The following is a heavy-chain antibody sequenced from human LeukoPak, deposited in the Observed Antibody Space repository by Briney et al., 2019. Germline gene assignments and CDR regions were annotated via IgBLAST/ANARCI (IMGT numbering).Heavy chain of an antibody. J-gene: IGHJ4*02. Sequence: GGSLRLSCAASGFTFSSYSMNWVRQAPGKGLEWVSYISSSSSTIYYADSVKGRFTISRDNAKNSLYLQMNSLRAEDTAVYYCARDRGRRVTHPHYWGQGTLVTVSS. V-gene: IGHV3-48*04. D-gene: IGHD2-21*02. CDR3: ARDRGRRVTHPHY. CDR1: GFTFSSYS. CDR2: ISSSSSTI.